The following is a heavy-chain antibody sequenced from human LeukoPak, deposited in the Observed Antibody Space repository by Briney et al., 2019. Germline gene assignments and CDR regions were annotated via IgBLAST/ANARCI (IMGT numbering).Heavy chain of an antibody. D-gene: IGHD6-19*01. J-gene: IGHJ4*02. V-gene: IGHV3-33*01. CDR2: ICFDGRNK. CDR3: AREWGPIAVSGGPGY. CDR1: GFTFSNYG. Sequence: GGSLRLSCAASGFTFSNYGMHWVRQAPGKGLERVALICFDGRNKFHADSVKGRFTISRDNSKNPLFLQMNSLRAEDTAVYYCAREWGPIAVSGGPGYWGQGALVTVSS.